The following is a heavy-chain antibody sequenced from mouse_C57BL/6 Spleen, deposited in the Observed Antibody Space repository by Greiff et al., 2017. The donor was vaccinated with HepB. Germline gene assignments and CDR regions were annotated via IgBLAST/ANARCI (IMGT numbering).Heavy chain of an antibody. J-gene: IGHJ2*01. CDR3: TRSYYGSSPYFDY. V-gene: IGHV1-5*01. CDR2: IYPGNSDT. D-gene: IGHD1-1*01. Sequence: VQLKQSRTVLARPGASVKMSCKTSGYTFTSYWMHWVKQRPGQGLEWIGAIYPGNSDTSYNQKFKGKAKLTAVTSASTAYMELSSLTNEDSAVYYCTRSYYGSSPYFDYWGQGTTLTVSS. CDR1: GYTFTSYW.